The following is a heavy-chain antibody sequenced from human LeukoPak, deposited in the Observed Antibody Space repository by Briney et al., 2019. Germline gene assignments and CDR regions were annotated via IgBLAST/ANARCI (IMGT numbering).Heavy chain of an antibody. CDR2: ISGSGGST. CDR3: ARNTRYSGSSLA. CDR1: GFTFSSYA. J-gene: IGHJ5*02. V-gene: IGHV3-23*01. Sequence: PGGSLRLSCAASGFTFSSYAMSWVRQAPGKGLEWASAISGSGGSTYYADSVKGRFTISRDNAKNSLYLQMNSLRDEDTAIYYCARNTRYSGSSLAWGQGTLVTVSS. D-gene: IGHD1-26*01.